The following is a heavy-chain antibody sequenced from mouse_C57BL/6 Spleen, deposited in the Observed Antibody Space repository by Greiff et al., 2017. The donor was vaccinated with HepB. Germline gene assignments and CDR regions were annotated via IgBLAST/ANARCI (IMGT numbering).Heavy chain of an antibody. Sequence: VMLVESGAELVKPGASVKISCKASGYAFSSYWMNWVKQRPGKGLEWIGQIYPGDGDTNYNGKFKGKATLTADKSSSTAYMQLSSLTSEDSAVYFCARSMITTLYFDYWGQGTTLTVSS. CDR2: IYPGDGDT. CDR3: ARSMITTLYFDY. V-gene: IGHV1-80*01. CDR1: GYAFSSYW. D-gene: IGHD2-4*01. J-gene: IGHJ2*01.